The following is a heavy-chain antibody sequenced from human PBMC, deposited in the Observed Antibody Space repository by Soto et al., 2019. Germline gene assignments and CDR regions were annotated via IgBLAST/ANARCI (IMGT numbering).Heavy chain of an antibody. Sequence: EVQLLESGGDLVQPGGSLRLSCVASGFTFSSYTMTWVRQAPGKGLEWVSVIYSSGDRTYYADSVKGRFTISRDNSKNTLYLQMNSLRADYKSVYYCAKVPKLTTEVVDYGGQGTLVTVSS. V-gene: IGHV3-23*01. CDR2: IYSSGDRT. CDR3: AKVPKLTTEVVDY. J-gene: IGHJ4*02. D-gene: IGHD4-17*01. CDR1: GFTFSSYT.